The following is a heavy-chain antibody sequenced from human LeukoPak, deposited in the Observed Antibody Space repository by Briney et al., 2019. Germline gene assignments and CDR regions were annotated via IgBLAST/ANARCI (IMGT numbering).Heavy chain of an antibody. CDR1: GLTFSDYY. J-gene: IGHJ5*02. Sequence: GGSLRLSCAASGLTFSDYYMSWIRPAPGKGLEWVSYISSSGSTIYYADSVKGRFTISRDNAKNSLYLQMNSLRAEDTAVYYCARDPQQLGRFDPWGQGTLVTVSS. V-gene: IGHV3-11*01. CDR2: ISSSGSTI. D-gene: IGHD6-13*01. CDR3: ARDPQQLGRFDP.